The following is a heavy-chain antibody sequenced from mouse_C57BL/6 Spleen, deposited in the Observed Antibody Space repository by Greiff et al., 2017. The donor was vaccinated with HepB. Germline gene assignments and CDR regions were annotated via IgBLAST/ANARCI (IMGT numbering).Heavy chain of an antibody. J-gene: IGHJ4*01. CDR2: ISGGGGNT. CDR3: ASGYDPGAMDY. D-gene: IGHD2-3*01. Sequence: EVKLVESGGGLVKPGGSLKLSCAASGFTFSSYTMSWVRQTPEQRLEWVATISGGGGNTYYPDSVKGRFTISRDNAKNTLYLQMSSLRSEDTALYYCASGYDPGAMDYWGQGTSVTVSS. V-gene: IGHV5-9*01. CDR1: GFTFSSYT.